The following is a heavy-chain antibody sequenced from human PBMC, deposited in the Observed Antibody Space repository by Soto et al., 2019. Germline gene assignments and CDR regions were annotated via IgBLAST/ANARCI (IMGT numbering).Heavy chain of an antibody. J-gene: IGHJ4*02. Sequence: GGSLRLSCAASGFTFSSYAMHWVRQAPGKGLEWVAVISYDGSNKYYADSVKGRFTISRDNSKNTLYLQMNSLRAEDTAVYYCARETRPDTRSRRPSPRNFDYWGQGTLVTVSS. CDR1: GFTFSSYA. CDR2: ISYDGSNK. V-gene: IGHV3-30-3*01. CDR3: ARETRPDTRSRRPSPRNFDY. D-gene: IGHD2-15*01.